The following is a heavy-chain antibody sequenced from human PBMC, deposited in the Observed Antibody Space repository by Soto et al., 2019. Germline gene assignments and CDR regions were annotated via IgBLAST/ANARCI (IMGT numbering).Heavy chain of an antibody. Sequence: EVQLLESGGGLEQPGGSLRLSCASSGFTFDSFAMTWVRQAPGKGLEWVSAISASGGSTFYADSVKGRFTISRDSSKNTLYLHMNSLRADDTALYYCARGAVMPDSWGQGTLVTVSP. CDR2: ISASGGST. V-gene: IGHV3-23*01. D-gene: IGHD3-16*01. J-gene: IGHJ4*02. CDR3: ARGAVMPDS. CDR1: GFTFDSFA.